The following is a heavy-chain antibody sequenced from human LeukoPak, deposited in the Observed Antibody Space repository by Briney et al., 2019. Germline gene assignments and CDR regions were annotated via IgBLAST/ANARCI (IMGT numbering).Heavy chain of an antibody. CDR3: ARYQYGSGSPYNWFDP. J-gene: IGHJ5*02. CDR1: GFTFSDYY. Sequence: GGSLRLSCAASGFTFSDYYMTWIRQAPGKGLEWVSYISGSGNTIYYADSVKGRFTISRDGTKNSLYLQMNSLRAEDTAVYYCARYQYGSGSPYNWFDPWGLGTLVTVSS. D-gene: IGHD3-10*01. V-gene: IGHV3-11*01. CDR2: ISGSGNTI.